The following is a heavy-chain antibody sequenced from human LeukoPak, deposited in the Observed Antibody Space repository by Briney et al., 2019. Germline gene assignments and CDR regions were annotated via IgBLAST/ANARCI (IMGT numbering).Heavy chain of an antibody. CDR1: GYMFTGYY. D-gene: IGHD2-2*01. Sequence: ASVKVSCKASGYMFTGYYMHWLRQAPGQGLEWMGWINPNSGGTNYPQKFQGRVTMTRDTSTSTAYMELSRLRSDDTAVYYCTRDHCSSINCYEYNYYGMDVWGQGTTVTVSS. J-gene: IGHJ6*02. CDR3: TRDHCSSINCYEYNYYGMDV. CDR2: INPNSGGT. V-gene: IGHV1-2*02.